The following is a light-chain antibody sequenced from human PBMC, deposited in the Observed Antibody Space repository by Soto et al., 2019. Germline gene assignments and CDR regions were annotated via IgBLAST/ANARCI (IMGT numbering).Light chain of an antibody. CDR1: SSNIGSNT. J-gene: IGLJ1*01. V-gene: IGLV1-44*01. CDR2: SND. CDR3: AAWDDSLSAYG. Sequence: QSVLTQPPSASGTPGQRVTMSCSGSSSNIGSNTVNWYQQLPGTAPKLLIYSNDERPSGVPDRFSGSKSGTSASLAISGLQSEDEADYYCAAWDDSLSAYGFGTGTKVTV.